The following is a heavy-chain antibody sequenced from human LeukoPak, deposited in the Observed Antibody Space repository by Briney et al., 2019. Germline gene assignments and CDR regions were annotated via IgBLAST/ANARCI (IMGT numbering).Heavy chain of an antibody. Sequence: SQTLSLTCTVSGGSISSGGYYWSWIRQHPGKGLEWIGYIYYSGSTYYNPSLKSRVTISVDTSKNQFSQKLSSVTAADTAVYYYARYIYYYDSSGYLQSFDYWGQGTLVTVSS. CDR1: GGSISSGGYY. J-gene: IGHJ4*02. CDR3: ARYIYYYDSSGYLQSFDY. D-gene: IGHD3-22*01. CDR2: IYYSGST. V-gene: IGHV4-31*03.